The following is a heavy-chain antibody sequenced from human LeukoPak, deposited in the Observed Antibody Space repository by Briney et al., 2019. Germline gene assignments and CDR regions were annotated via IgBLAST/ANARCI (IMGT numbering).Heavy chain of an antibody. V-gene: IGHV4-30-4*08. CDR1: GGSVSSGSNY. D-gene: IGHD4-11*01. J-gene: IGHJ5*02. Sequence: PSQTLSLTCTVSGGSVSSGSNYWTWIRQPAGKGLEWIGYIYYSGSTYYNPSLKSRVTISVDTSKNQFSLRLSSVTAADTAVYYCATTFDDYSNYGGPWGQGTLVTVSS. CDR3: ATTFDDYSNYGGP. CDR2: IYYSGST.